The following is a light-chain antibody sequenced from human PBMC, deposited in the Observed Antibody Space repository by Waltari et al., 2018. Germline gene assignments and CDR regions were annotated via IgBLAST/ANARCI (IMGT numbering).Light chain of an antibody. CDR1: SSNIGNYNL. CDR3: CSDAAGSTLPYV. CDR2: EGN. V-gene: IGLV2-23*03. Sequence: QSALTQPASVSGSPGQSITISCTGTSSNIGNYNLVSWYQQHPGGAPKLMIYEGNKRRPGVSDRCSGSKAGDAGSLTIAGLQAEDEADYYCCSDAAGSTLPYVFGDGTKVTVL. J-gene: IGLJ1*01.